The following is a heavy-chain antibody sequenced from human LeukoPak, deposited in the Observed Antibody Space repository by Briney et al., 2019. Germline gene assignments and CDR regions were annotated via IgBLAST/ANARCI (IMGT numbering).Heavy chain of an antibody. D-gene: IGHD3-10*01. V-gene: IGHV3-23*01. CDR3: AKDEGGEVAINKD. J-gene: IGHJ4*02. Sequence: GGSLRLSRAASGFTFSSYAMSWVRQAPGKGLEWVSAISGSGGSTYYADSVKGRFTISRDNSKNTLYLQMNSLRAEDTAVYYCAKDEGGEVAINKDWGQGTLVTVSS. CDR1: GFTFSSYA. CDR2: ISGSGGST.